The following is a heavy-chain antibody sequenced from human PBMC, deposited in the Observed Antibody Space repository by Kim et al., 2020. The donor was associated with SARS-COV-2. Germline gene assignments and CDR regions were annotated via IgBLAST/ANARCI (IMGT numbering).Heavy chain of an antibody. CDR3: TRDIAPGGADV. J-gene: IGHJ6*02. CDR2: FNFDSGAI. D-gene: IGHD6-25*01. Sequence: GGSLRLSCVASGFTFDKYAIHWVRQAPGKGLEWVSGFNFDSGAIGYADSVKGRFTISRDNAKNSLYLQMGSLRAEDSALYYCTRDIAPGGADVWGQGTTVTVSS. CDR1: GFTFDKYA. V-gene: IGHV3-9*01.